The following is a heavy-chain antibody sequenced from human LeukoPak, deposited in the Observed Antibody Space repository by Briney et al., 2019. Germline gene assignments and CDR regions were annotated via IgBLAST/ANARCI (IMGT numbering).Heavy chain of an antibody. V-gene: IGHV4-61*02. Sequence: PSQTPSLTCTVSGGSISSGSYYWSWIRQPAGKGLEWIGRIYTSGSTNYNPSLRSRVTMSVDTSKNQFSLRLSSVTAADTAVYYCVRDMDDYDYAFDIWGQGTMVTVSS. CDR1: GGSISSGSYY. CDR2: IYTSGST. D-gene: IGHD5-12*01. CDR3: VRDMDDYDYAFDI. J-gene: IGHJ3*02.